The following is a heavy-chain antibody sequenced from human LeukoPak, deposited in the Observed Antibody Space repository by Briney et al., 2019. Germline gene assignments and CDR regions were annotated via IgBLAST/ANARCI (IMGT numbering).Heavy chain of an antibody. CDR1: GYTFTAYD. CDR3: ARGKLTHGDYVAVDF. D-gene: IGHD4-17*01. J-gene: IGHJ4*02. CDR2: MNPKSANT. Sequence: ASVKASCKASGYTFTAYDLNWVRQATGQGLEWMGWMNPKSANTGYAQKFQGRVTMTRDTSINTAYMELSSLRSEDTAIYYCARGKLTHGDYVAVDFWGQGTLVTVSS. V-gene: IGHV1-8*01.